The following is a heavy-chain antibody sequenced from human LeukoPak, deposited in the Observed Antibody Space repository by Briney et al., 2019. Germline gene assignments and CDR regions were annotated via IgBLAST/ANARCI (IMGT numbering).Heavy chain of an antibody. CDR2: MNPNSGNT. CDR1: GYTFTSYD. D-gene: IGHD1-14*01. Sequence: GASVKVSCKASGYTFTSYDINWVRQATGRGLEWMGWMNPNSGNTGYAQKFQGRVTITRNTSISTAYMELSSLRSEDTAVYYCARGAGGRARNWFDPWGQGTLVTVSS. CDR3: ARGAGGRARNWFDP. V-gene: IGHV1-8*03. J-gene: IGHJ5*02.